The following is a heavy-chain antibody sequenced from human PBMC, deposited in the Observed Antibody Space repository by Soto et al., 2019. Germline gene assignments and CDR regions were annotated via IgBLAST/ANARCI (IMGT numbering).Heavy chain of an antibody. D-gene: IGHD1-1*01. CDR3: ARGEAWRCFDP. CDR1: GGSIHSYY. CDR2: IYYSEST. V-gene: IGHV4-59*01. Sequence: SETLALTFTVSGGSIHSYYWSWIRQPPGKGLEWIGYIYYSESTNYYPSLKSRVTISVDTSKNQFSLKLSSVTAADTAVYYCARGEAWRCFDPWGQGTLVTVSS. J-gene: IGHJ5*02.